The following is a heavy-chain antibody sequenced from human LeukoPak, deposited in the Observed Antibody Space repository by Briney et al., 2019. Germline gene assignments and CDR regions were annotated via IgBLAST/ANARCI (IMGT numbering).Heavy chain of an antibody. CDR1: GYSISSGYY. CDR2: IYHSGST. V-gene: IGHV4-38-2*02. CDR3: ARGHNGYSGYDFWHAFDI. Sequence: SETLSLTCTVSGYSISSGYYWGWIRQPPGKGLEWIGSIYHSGSTYYNPSLKSRVTISVDTSKNQFSLKLSSVTAADTAVYYCARGHNGYSGYDFWHAFDIWGQGTMVTVSS. D-gene: IGHD5-12*01. J-gene: IGHJ3*02.